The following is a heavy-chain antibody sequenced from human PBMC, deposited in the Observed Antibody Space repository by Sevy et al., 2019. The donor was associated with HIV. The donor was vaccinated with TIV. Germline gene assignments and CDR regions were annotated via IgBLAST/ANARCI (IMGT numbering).Heavy chain of an antibody. CDR1: GYTFTSYD. V-gene: IGHV1-8*01. D-gene: IGHD6-19*01. Sequence: ASVKVSCKASGYTFTSYDINWVRQATGQGLEWMGWMNPNSGNTGYAQKFQGRVTMTRNTSISTAYMELSSLRSEDTAVYYGAGVGGFVTAGAGTGGYNWFDPWGQGTLVTVSS. J-gene: IGHJ5*02. CDR3: AGVGGFVTAGAGTGGYNWFDP. CDR2: MNPNSGNT.